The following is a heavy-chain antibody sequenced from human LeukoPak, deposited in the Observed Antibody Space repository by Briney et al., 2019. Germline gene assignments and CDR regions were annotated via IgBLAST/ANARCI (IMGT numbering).Heavy chain of an antibody. Sequence: ASVKVSCKVSGYTLTELSMHWVRQAPGKGLEWMGGFDPEDGETIYAQKFQGRVTMTEDTSTDTAYMELSSLRSEDTAVYYCARDEDGDMGYCSSTSCYPAWGQGTLVTVSS. J-gene: IGHJ4*02. D-gene: IGHD2-2*01. CDR3: ARDEDGDMGYCSSTSCYPA. V-gene: IGHV1-24*01. CDR2: FDPEDGET. CDR1: GYTLTELS.